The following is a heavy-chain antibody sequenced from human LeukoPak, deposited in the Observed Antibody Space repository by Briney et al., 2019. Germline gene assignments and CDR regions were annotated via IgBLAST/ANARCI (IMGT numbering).Heavy chain of an antibody. CDR1: GFTFSSYG. V-gene: IGHV3-30*03. CDR3: ARDPADQNKRAFDI. Sequence: GGSLRLSCAASGFTFSSYGMHWVRQAPGKGLEWVAVISYDGSNKYYADSVKGRFTISRDNSKNTLYLQMNSLRAEDTAVYYCARDPADQNKRAFDIWGQGTMVTVSS. D-gene: IGHD2-2*01. CDR2: ISYDGSNK. J-gene: IGHJ3*02.